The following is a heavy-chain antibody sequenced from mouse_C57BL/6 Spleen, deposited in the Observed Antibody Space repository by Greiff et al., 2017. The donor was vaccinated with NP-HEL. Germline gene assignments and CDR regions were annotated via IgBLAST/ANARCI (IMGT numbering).Heavy chain of an antibody. V-gene: IGHV1-31*01. J-gene: IGHJ2*01. Sequence: VQLQQSGPELVKPGASVKISCKASGYSFTGYYMHWVKQSHGNILDWIGYIYPYNGVSSYNQKFKGKATLTVDKSSSTAYMELRSLTSEDSAVYYCAIRKDDYDGYYFDDWGQGTTLTVSS. CDR2: IYPYNGVS. CDR1: GYSFTGYY. D-gene: IGHD2-4*01. CDR3: AIRKDDYDGYYFDD.